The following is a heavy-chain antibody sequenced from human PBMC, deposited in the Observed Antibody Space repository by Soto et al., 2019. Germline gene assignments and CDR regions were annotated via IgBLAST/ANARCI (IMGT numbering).Heavy chain of an antibody. J-gene: IGHJ6*02. CDR2: IIPISGTA. CDR3: ARDCTTSSCFTLKEGYYYYYAMDV. V-gene: IGHV1-69*13. Sequence: SVKVSCKASGVTFSSYAITWVRQAPGQGLEWMGGIIPISGTANYAQKFQGRVTITADESTTIAYLELSSLGSEDTAVYYCARDCTTSSCFTLKEGYYYYYAMDVWGQGTTVTVSS. D-gene: IGHD6-19*01. CDR1: GVTFSSYA.